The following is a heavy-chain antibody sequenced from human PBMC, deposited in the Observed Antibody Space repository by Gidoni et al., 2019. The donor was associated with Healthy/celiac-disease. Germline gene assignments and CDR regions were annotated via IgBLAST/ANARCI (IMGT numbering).Heavy chain of an antibody. CDR2: ISSSSSYT. D-gene: IGHD6-13*01. CDR1: GFPFSDYY. J-gene: IGHJ3*02. Sequence: QVQLVESGGGLVKPGGSLSLSCAASGFPFSDYYMSWIRQAPGKGLEWVSYISSSSSYTNYADSVKGRFTISRDNAKNSLYLQMNSLRAEDTAVYYCARDLAALDAFDIWGQGTMVTVSS. V-gene: IGHV3-11*05. CDR3: ARDLAALDAFDI.